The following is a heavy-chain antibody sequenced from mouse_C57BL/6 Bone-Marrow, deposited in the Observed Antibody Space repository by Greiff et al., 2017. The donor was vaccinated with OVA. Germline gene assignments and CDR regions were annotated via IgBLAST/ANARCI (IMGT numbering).Heavy chain of an antibody. D-gene: IGHD2-5*01. CDR3: ARGGYNNSYWYFDV. CDR2: IHPNSGST. J-gene: IGHJ1*03. Sequence: QVQLQQPGAELVKPGASVKLSCKASGYTFTNYWMHWVKQRPGQGLEWIGMIHPNSGSTNYNEKFKSKATLTVDKSSSTAYMQLSSLTSEDSAVYYCARGGYNNSYWYFDVWGTGTTVTVSS. V-gene: IGHV1-64*01. CDR1: GYTFTNYW.